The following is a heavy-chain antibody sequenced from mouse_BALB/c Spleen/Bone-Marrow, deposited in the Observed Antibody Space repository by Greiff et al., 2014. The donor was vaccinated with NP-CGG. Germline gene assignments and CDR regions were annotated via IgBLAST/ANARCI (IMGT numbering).Heavy chain of an antibody. CDR1: GFTFSSYS. CDR2: ISSGGTNT. CDR3: TRRGIYDERTAMDY. V-gene: IGHV5-6*02. J-gene: IGHJ4*01. Sequence: EVKLMESGGDLVEPGGSLKLSCAASGFTFSSYSMSWVRQTPDKRLEWVATISSGGTNTYYPDSVKGRFTISRDNAKNTLYLQMSSLKSEDTAMYYCTRRGIYDERTAMDYWGQGTSVTVSS. D-gene: IGHD2-12*01.